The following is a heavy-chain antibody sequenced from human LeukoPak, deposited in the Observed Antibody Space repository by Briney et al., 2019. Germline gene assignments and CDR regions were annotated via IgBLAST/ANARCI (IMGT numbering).Heavy chain of an antibody. D-gene: IGHD1-26*01. CDR1: GYTFTSYG. CDR2: ISAYNGNT. V-gene: IGHV1-18*01. CDR3: ARDNPTKSIVGAIDY. J-gene: IGHJ4*02. Sequence: GASVKVSCKASGYTFTSYGISWVRQAPGQGLEWMGWISAYNGNTNYAQKLQGRVTMTTDTSTSTAYMELRSLRSDDTAVYYCARDNPTKSIVGAIDYWGQGTLVTVSS.